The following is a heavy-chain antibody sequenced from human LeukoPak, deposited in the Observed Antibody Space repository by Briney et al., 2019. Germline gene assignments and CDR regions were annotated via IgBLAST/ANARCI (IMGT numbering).Heavy chain of an antibody. CDR3: AKETPRNRAVDY. CDR1: GFTFSSYG. CDR2: IVAGGGST. J-gene: IGHJ4*02. D-gene: IGHD6-19*01. V-gene: IGHV3-23*01. Sequence: GGSLGLSCAASGFTFSSYGMSWVRQAPGKGLEWVSAIVAGGGSTYYADSVKGRFTISRDNAKNSLYLQMNSLRAEDTALYYCAKETPRNRAVDYWGQGTLVTVSS.